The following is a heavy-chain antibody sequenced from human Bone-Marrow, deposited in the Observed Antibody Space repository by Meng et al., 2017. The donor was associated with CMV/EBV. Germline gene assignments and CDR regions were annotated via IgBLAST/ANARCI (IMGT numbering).Heavy chain of an antibody. D-gene: IGHD3-10*01. CDR3: ARDLTVVRGVLDY. J-gene: IGHJ4*02. CDR1: GGSISSANW. V-gene: IGHV4-4*02. CDR2: ILHSGNT. Sequence: AGSGGSISSANWWTWGRQPPGKGLGWIGEILHSGNTNYNPSLKSRVTISVDKSKNQFSLNLSPVTAADTAVYYCARDLTVVRGVLDYWSQGTLVTVSS.